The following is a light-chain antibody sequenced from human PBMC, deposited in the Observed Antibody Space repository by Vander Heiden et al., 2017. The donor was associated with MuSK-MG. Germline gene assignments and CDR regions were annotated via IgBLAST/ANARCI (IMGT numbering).Light chain of an antibody. J-gene: IGLJ3*02. CDR3: QVGDSDSNHVV. Sequence: SYVLTQPPSVSVAPGQTATITCGGTKIVSKSVHWYHQKTGQAPVVIVNDDNDRPSWVPERISGSNSASTATMTINRVEAGDEADYFCQVGDSDSNHVVFGGGTKLTVL. V-gene: IGLV3-21*02. CDR1: KIVSKS. CDR2: DDN.